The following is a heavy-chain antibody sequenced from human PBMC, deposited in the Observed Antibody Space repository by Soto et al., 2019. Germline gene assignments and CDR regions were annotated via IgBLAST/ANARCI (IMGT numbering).Heavy chain of an antibody. CDR3: ARKGPTVTEDYYYYGMDV. Sequence: QVQLVQSGAEVKKPGSSVKVSCKASGGTFSSYAISWVRQAPGQGLEWMGGIIPIFGTANYAQKFQGSVTITADESTSTAYMELSSLRSEDTAVYYCARKGPTVTEDYYYYGMDVWGQGTTVTVSS. J-gene: IGHJ6*02. CDR1: GGTFSSYA. CDR2: IIPIFGTA. D-gene: IGHD4-17*01. V-gene: IGHV1-69*12.